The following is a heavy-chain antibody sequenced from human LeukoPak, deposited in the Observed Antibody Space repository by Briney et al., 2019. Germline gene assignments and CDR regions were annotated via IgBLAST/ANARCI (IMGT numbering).Heavy chain of an antibody. Sequence: PSETLSLTCTVSGGSISSSSYYWGWIRQPPGKGLEWIGSIYYSGSTYYNPSLKSRVTISVDTSKNQFSLKLSSVTAADTAVYYCARHLSFGVTVPAAKGDWFDPWGQGTLVTVSS. CDR3: ARHLSFGVTVPAAKGDWFDP. CDR1: GGSISSSSYY. D-gene: IGHD2-2*01. J-gene: IGHJ5*02. CDR2: IYYSGST. V-gene: IGHV4-39*01.